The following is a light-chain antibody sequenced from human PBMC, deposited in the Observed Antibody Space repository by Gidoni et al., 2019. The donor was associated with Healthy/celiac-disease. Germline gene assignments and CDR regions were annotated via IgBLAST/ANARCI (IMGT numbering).Light chain of an antibody. V-gene: IGLV1-40*01. J-gene: IGLJ3*02. CDR1: SSNIGAGYA. CDR2: GNS. Sequence: QSVLTPPPSVSGAPGQRVTISFTGSSSNIGAGYAVHWYQQLPGTAPKLLIYGNSNRPAGVPDRFSGSKSGTSASLAITGLQAEDEADYYCQAYDSSLSGWVFGGGTKLTVL. CDR3: QAYDSSLSGWV.